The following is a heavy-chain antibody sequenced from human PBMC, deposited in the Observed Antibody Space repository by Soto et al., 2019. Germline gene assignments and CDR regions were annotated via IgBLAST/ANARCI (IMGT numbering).Heavy chain of an antibody. D-gene: IGHD2-2*01. CDR3: ATGPPGVVPGATGSGGREV. Sequence: QVQLVESGGGVVQPGRSLSLSCAASGFTLSSYAVHWVRQAPGKGLEWVAVMSFDGSKASHADSVKGRFTISRDNSKNTVSLQMNSLRVEASAAYYCATGPPGVVPGATGSGGREVWGQGTTVTVSS. J-gene: IGHJ6*02. V-gene: IGHV3-30*04. CDR2: MSFDGSKA. CDR1: GFTLSSYA.